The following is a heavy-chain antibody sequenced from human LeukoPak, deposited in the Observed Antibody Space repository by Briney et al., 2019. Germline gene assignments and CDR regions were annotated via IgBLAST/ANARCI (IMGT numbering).Heavy chain of an antibody. Sequence: SETLSLTCTVSGGSISSSSYYWGWIRQSPGKGLEWIGSIYYSGSTYYNPSLKSRVTISVDTSKNQFSLRLSSVTAADTAVYYCARGGDKGDIVVVTATPYYFDYWGQGTLVTVSS. CDR2: IYYSGST. D-gene: IGHD2-21*02. J-gene: IGHJ4*02. CDR1: GGSISSSSYY. V-gene: IGHV4-39*07. CDR3: ARGGDKGDIVVVTATPYYFDY.